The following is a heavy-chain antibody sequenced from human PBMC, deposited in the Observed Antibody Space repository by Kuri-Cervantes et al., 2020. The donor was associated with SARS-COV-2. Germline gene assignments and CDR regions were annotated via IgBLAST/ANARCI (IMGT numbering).Heavy chain of an antibody. J-gene: IGHJ2*01. CDR3: AKDRIQLWLKNWYFDL. D-gene: IGHD5-18*01. Sequence: GESLKFSCAASGFTSSSYRMSWVRQAPGKGLEWVANIKQDGSETYYEDSVKGRFTISRDNAKNSLYLQMNSLRAEDTAVYYCAKDRIQLWLKNWYFDLWGRGTLVTVSS. V-gene: IGHV3-7*01. CDR1: GFTSSSYR. CDR2: IKQDGSET.